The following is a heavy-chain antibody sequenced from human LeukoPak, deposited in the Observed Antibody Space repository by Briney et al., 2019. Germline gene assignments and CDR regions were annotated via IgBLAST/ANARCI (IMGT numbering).Heavy chain of an antibody. CDR2: IYPGDSDT. J-gene: IGHJ4*02. CDR3: AKSSSWYRNDY. V-gene: IGHV5-51*01. D-gene: IGHD6-13*01. Sequence: GESLKIYCKGSGYSFNSYWIGWVRPRTGKGLEWMGIIYPGDSDTRYSPSFQGQVPISAEKSISTAYLQWNSLKDSDTAMYYCAKSSSWYRNDYWGQGTLVTVPS. CDR1: GYSFNSYW.